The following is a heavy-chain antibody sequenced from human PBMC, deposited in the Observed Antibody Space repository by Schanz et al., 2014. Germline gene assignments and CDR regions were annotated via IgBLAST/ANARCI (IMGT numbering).Heavy chain of an antibody. D-gene: IGHD3-10*01. V-gene: IGHV1-18*01. CDR3: ARDYVGSGSQYVFDH. Sequence: QVQLVQSGAEVKKPGASVKVSCKASGYTFTSYGISWVRQAPGQGLEWMGWISPYNGNTNYAQKVQGRVTMTTDTSTGTAYMELRSLTSNDTAVYFCARDYVGSGSQYVFDHWGQGTLVTVSS. J-gene: IGHJ4*02. CDR1: GYTFTSYG. CDR2: ISPYNGNT.